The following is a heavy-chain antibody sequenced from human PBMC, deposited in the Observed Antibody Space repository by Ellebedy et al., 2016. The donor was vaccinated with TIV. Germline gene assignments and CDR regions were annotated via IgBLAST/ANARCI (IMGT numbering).Heavy chain of an antibody. J-gene: IGHJ2*01. CDR3: ARAPNWYFDL. V-gene: IGHV3-48*01. CDR1: GFTFSSYS. Sequence: GESLKISXAASGFTFSSYSMNWVRQAPGKGLEWVSYISSSSSTTYYADSVKGRFTISRDNSKNTLYLQMNSLRAEDTAVYYCARAPNWYFDLWGRGTLVTVSS. CDR2: ISSSSSTT.